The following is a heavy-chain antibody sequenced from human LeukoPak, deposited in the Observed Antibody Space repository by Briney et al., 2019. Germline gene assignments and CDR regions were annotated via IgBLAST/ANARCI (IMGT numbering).Heavy chain of an antibody. CDR2: IIPILGIA. V-gene: IGHV1-69*04. Sequence: ASVKVSCKASGGTFSSYTISWVRQAPGQGLEWMGRIIPILGIANYAQKFQGRVTITADKSTSTAYMELSSLRSEDTAVYYCARDPGYYDILTGYYHSTGFDYWGQGTLVTVSS. CDR3: ARDPGYYDILTGYYHSTGFDY. CDR1: GGTFSSYT. D-gene: IGHD3-9*01. J-gene: IGHJ4*02.